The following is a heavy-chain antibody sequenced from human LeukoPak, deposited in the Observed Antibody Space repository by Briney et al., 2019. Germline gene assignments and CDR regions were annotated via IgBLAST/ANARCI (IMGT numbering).Heavy chain of an antibody. D-gene: IGHD2-21*02. Sequence: GGSLRLSCAASGFTFSSYEVNWVRQAPGKGLEWVSYISSSGSTIYYADSVKGRFTISRDNAKNSLYLQMNSLRAEDTAVYYCARDRLYCGGDCYQLDLWGRGTLVTVSS. CDR1: GFTFSSYE. V-gene: IGHV3-48*03. CDR3: ARDRLYCGGDCYQLDL. J-gene: IGHJ2*01. CDR2: ISSSGSTI.